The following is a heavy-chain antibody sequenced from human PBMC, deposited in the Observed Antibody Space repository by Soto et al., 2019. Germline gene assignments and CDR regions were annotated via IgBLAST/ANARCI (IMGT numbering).Heavy chain of an antibody. V-gene: IGHV4-28*01. CDR3: ARMEIQGPIDY. CDR2: IYYSGTT. Sequence: QVQLQESGPGLVKPSDTLSLTCAVSGYSISSSNWWGWIRQPPGKGLEWIGYIYYSGTTYYNPSRKCRVTISVDTSKNQFSLRRTSVTAVDTAVYYCARMEIQGPIDYWGQGTLVTVSS. D-gene: IGHD3-3*01. CDR1: GYSISSSNW. J-gene: IGHJ4*02.